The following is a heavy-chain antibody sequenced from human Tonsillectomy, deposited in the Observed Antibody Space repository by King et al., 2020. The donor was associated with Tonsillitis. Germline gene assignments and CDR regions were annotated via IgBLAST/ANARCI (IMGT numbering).Heavy chain of an antibody. CDR1: GYTFSSYS. V-gene: IGHV3-21*01. Sequence: VQLVESGGGLVKPGGSLRLSCAASGYTFSSYSMNWVRQAPGKGLEWVSSISSSGNYIYYADSVKGRFTISRDNAKTSLYLRMNSLRAEDTAVYYCARRADRAYDDCWGEGTLVTVSS. J-gene: IGHJ4*02. CDR2: ISSSGNYI. CDR3: ARRADRAYDDC. D-gene: IGHD5-12*01.